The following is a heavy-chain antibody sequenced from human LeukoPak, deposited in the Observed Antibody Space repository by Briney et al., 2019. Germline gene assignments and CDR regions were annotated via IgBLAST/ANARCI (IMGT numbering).Heavy chain of an antibody. D-gene: IGHD5-18*01. J-gene: IGHJ4*02. Sequence: PSETLSLTCTVSGGSISSYYWSWVRQPAGKGLEWIGRIYTSGSTNYNPSLKSRVTISVDTSKNQFSLKLSSVTAADTAVYYCARRGYSYGRGHGRCFDYWGQGTLVTVSS. V-gene: IGHV4-4*07. CDR2: IYTSGST. CDR1: GGSISSYY. CDR3: ARRGYSYGRGHGRCFDY.